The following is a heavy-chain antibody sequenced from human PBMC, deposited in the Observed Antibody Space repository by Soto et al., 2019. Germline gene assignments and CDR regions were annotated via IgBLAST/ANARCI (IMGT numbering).Heavy chain of an antibody. CDR3: AKEYCSSTSCPGEAFDI. CDR2: ISYDGSNK. CDR1: GFTFSSYG. J-gene: IGHJ3*02. D-gene: IGHD2-2*01. Sequence: QVQLVESGGGVVQPGRSLRLSCAASGFTFSSYGMHWVRQAPGKGLEWVAVISYDGSNKYYADSVKGRFTISRDNSKNTLYLQMNSLRAEDTAVYYCAKEYCSSTSCPGEAFDIWGQGTMVTVSS. V-gene: IGHV3-30*18.